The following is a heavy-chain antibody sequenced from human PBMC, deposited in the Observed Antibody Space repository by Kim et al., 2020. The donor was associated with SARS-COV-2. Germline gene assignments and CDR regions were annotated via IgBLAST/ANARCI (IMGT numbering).Heavy chain of an antibody. Sequence: SETLSLTCTVSGGSISSYYWSWIRQPAGKGLEWIGRIYTSGSTNYNPSLKSRVTMSVDTSKNQFSLKLSSVTAADTAVYYCARAVAGRGVYYYYMDVWGKGTTVTVSS. CDR1: GGSISSYY. CDR3: ARAVAGRGVYYYYMDV. J-gene: IGHJ6*03. V-gene: IGHV4-4*07. CDR2: IYTSGST. D-gene: IGHD6-19*01.